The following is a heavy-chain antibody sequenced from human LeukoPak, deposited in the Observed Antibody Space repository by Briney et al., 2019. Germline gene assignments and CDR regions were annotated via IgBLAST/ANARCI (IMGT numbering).Heavy chain of an antibody. V-gene: IGHV1-2*02. CDR2: INPNSGGT. Sequence: ASVKVSCKASGYTFTSYGISWVRQAPGQGLEWMGWINPNSGGTNYAQKFQGRVTMTRDTSISTAYMELSRLRSDDTAVYYCARSFWGCGGDCYFDYWGQGTLVTVSS. J-gene: IGHJ4*02. D-gene: IGHD2-21*01. CDR3: ARSFWGCGGDCYFDY. CDR1: GYTFTSYG.